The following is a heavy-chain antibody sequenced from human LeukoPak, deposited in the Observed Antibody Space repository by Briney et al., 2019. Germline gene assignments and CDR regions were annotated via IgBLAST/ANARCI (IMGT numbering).Heavy chain of an antibody. V-gene: IGHV1-69*13. J-gene: IGHJ6*02. CDR1: GGTFSSYA. Sequence: SVKVSCKASGGTFSSYAISWVRQAPGQGLEWMGGIIPIFGTANYAQKFQGRVTITADESTSTAYMELSSLRSEDTAVYYCARSRSSVRRPYYYYYGMDVWGQGTTVTVSS. CDR2: IIPIFGTA. D-gene: IGHD3-10*02. CDR3: ARSRSSVRRPYYYYYGMDV.